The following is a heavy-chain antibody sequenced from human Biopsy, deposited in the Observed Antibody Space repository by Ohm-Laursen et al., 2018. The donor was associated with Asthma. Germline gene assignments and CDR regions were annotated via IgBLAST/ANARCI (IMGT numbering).Heavy chain of an antibody. Sequence: SSVSPSCPLSGSSLTALSIHWVRQAPGHGLEWLGGIMTVFGTTNYAQKIQGRGTITADESTSTAYKELSSLRSDDTAVYYCAADCPKDYVRCNFEFWGQGTLVTVSS. J-gene: IGHJ4*02. CDR1: GSSLTALS. CDR2: IMTVFGTT. CDR3: AADCPKDYVRCNFEF. D-gene: IGHD4-17*01. V-gene: IGHV1-69*01.